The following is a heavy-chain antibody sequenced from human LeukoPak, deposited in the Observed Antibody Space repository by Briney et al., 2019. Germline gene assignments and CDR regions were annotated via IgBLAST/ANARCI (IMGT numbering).Heavy chain of an antibody. CDR3: ARDRGISGYYFDY. Sequence: SETLSLTCTVSGGSISSYYWSWIRQPPGKGLEWIGYIYYSGSTNYNPSLKSRVTISVDTSKNQFSLKLSSVTAADTAVYFCARDRGISGYYFDYWGQGTLVTVSS. CDR1: GGSISSYY. CDR2: IYYSGST. J-gene: IGHJ4*02. V-gene: IGHV4-59*01. D-gene: IGHD3-22*01.